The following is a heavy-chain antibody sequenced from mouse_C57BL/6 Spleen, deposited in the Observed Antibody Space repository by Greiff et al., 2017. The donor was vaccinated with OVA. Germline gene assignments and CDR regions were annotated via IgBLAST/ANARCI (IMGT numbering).Heavy chain of an antibody. D-gene: IGHD2-4*01. V-gene: IGHV1-39*01. CDR3: ARGNYDYGDGFAMDY. Sequence: EVKLVESGPELVKPGASVKISCKASGYSFPDYNMNWVKQSNGQSLEWIGVINPNYGTTSYKQKFKGKATLTVDQSSSTADIQLNSLTSEDSAVYYCARGNYDYGDGFAMDYWGQATSVTVYS. J-gene: IGHJ4*01. CDR2: INPNYGTT. CDR1: GYSFPDYN.